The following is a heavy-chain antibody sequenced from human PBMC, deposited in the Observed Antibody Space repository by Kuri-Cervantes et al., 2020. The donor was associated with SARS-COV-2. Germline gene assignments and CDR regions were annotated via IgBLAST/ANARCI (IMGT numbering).Heavy chain of an antibody. J-gene: IGHJ4*02. CDR1: GFSLSTSGVS. CDR3: AHIPRAAAGYFDS. Sequence: SGPTLVTSTPTLTPTSTFSGFSLSTSGVSVVWIRQPPGKALEMLALTYWNDDKRYCPSLKSRPTITKDTTKNQVVLTMNNMDPGDTATYYCAHIPRAAAGYFDSWGQGTLVTVSS. CDR2: TYWNDDK. V-gene: IGHV2-5*01. D-gene: IGHD6-13*01.